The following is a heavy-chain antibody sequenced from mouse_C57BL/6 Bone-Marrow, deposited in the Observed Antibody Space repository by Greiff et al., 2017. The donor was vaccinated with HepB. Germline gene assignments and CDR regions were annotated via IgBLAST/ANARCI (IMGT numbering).Heavy chain of an antibody. Sequence: QVQLQQPGTELVKPGASVTLSCPASGYTFTSYWMHWVKQRPGQGLEWIGNINPRNGGTNYNEKFKSKATLTVDKSSSTAYMQLSSLTSEDAAVYYGAREGGRSYRGTMDYWGQGTSVTVSS. CDR1: GYTFTSYW. V-gene: IGHV1-53*01. CDR2: INPRNGGT. CDR3: AREGGRSYRGTMDY. D-gene: IGHD1-1*01. J-gene: IGHJ4*01.